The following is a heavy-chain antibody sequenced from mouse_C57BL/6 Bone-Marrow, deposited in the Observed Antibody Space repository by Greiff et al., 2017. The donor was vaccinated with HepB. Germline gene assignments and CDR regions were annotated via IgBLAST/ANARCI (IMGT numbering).Heavy chain of an antibody. Sequence: EVKLMESGEGLVKPGGSLKLSCAASGFTFSSYAMSWVRQTPEKRLEWVAYISSGGDYIYYADTVKGRFTISRDKARNTLYLQMSSLKSEDTAMYYCTRGQLRPSWFAYWGQGTRVTVSA. CDR3: TRGQLRPSWFAY. V-gene: IGHV5-9-1*02. CDR1: GFTFSSYA. D-gene: IGHD3-2*02. CDR2: ISSGGDYI. J-gene: IGHJ3*01.